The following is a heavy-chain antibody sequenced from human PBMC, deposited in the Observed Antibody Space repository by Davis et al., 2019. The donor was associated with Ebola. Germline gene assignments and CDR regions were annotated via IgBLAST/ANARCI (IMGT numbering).Heavy chain of an antibody. CDR2: INSNSGST. CDR3: ARGAGTGYYDA. J-gene: IGHJ4*02. D-gene: IGHD1-1*01. Sequence: PGGSLRLSCAASGFTFSGHTMTRVRQAPGKGLEWVSYINSNSGSTYYTDSVKGRFTISRDNAKNSLFLQMNCLRDEDTAVYYCARGAGTGYYDAWGPGTLVTVSS. CDR1: GFTFSGHT. V-gene: IGHV3-48*02.